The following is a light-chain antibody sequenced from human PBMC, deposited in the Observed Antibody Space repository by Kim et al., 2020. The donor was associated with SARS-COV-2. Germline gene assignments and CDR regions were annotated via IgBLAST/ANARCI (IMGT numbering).Light chain of an antibody. J-gene: IGLJ1*01. CDR2: EVY. Sequence: QTLTLPCTATHTDIVNYNLFAWSHHHPAKVPTLIIFEVYKRPSGVPDRFSGSKSGNTASLTVSGLQPEDEGDYSCSSYAASNIGVFGTGTKVTFL. CDR1: HTDIVNYNL. V-gene: IGLV2-8*01. CDR3: SSYAASNIGV.